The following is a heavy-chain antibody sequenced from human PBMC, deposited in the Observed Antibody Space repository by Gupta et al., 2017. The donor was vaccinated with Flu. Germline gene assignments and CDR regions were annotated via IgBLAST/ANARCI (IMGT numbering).Heavy chain of an antibody. Sequence: LEWVGRIKSKTDGGTTDYAAPVKGRFTISRDDSKNTLYLQMNSLKTEDTAVYYCTTDRFLEWLNFDYWGQGTLVTVSS. J-gene: IGHJ4*02. D-gene: IGHD3-3*01. V-gene: IGHV3-15*01. CDR2: IKSKTDGGTT. CDR3: TTDRFLEWLNFDY.